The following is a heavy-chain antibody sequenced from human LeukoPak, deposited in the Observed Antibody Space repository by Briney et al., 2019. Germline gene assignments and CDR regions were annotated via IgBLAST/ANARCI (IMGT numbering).Heavy chain of an antibody. CDR2: INPNSGGS. CDR1: GYTFTGYY. V-gene: IGHV1-2*04. CDR3: ARAAVASGDYFDY. Sequence: ASVKVSCKASGYTFTGYYMHWVRQAPGQGLEWMGWINPNSGGSNYAQKFQGWVTMTRDTSISTAYMELSRLRSDDTAVYYCARAAVASGDYFDYWGQGTLVTVPS. J-gene: IGHJ4*02. D-gene: IGHD6-19*01.